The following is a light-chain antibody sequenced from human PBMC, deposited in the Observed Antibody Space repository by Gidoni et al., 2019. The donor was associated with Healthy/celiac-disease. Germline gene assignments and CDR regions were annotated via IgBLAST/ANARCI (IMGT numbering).Light chain of an antibody. Sequence: QSVLTPPPSASGTPGPGVTISCSGSSSNLGSHYVYWYQQLPGTAPKLRIYRNNQRPSGVPDRFSGSKSGTSASLAISGLRSEDEADYYCAAWEDSLSGWVFGGGTKLTVL. J-gene: IGLJ3*02. CDR2: RNN. CDR1: SSNLGSHY. V-gene: IGLV1-47*01. CDR3: AAWEDSLSGWV.